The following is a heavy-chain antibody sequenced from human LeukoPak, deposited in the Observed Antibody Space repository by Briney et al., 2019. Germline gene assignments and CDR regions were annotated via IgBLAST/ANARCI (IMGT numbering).Heavy chain of an antibody. V-gene: IGHV4-59*08. Sequence: SETLSLTCTVSGGSISSYYWSWIRQPPGKGLEWIGYIYYSGSTNYNPSLKSRVTISVDTSKNQFSLKLSSVTAADTAVYYCARHGRSSASCYIHWFDPWGQGTLVTVSS. CDR1: GGSISSYY. CDR3: ARHGRSSASCYIHWFDP. D-gene: IGHD2-2*02. CDR2: IYYSGST. J-gene: IGHJ5*02.